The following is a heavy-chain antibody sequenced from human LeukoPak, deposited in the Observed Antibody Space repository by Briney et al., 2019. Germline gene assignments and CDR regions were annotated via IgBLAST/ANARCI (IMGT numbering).Heavy chain of an antibody. CDR1: GYTFTSYG. J-gene: IGHJ4*02. Sequence: GASVKVSCKASGYTFTSYGISWVRQAPGQGLEWMGWISAYNGNTNYAQKLQGRVTTTTDTSTSTAYMELRSLRSDDTAVYYCARGEGIESSGWTSFDYWGQGTLVTVSS. CDR3: ARGEGIESSGWTSFDY. D-gene: IGHD6-19*01. CDR2: ISAYNGNT. V-gene: IGHV1-18*01.